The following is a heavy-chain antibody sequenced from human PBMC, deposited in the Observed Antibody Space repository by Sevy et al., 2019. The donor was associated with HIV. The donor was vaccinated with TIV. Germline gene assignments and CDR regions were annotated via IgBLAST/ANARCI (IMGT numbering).Heavy chain of an antibody. CDR1: GFTFSTYG. J-gene: IGHJ1*01. CDR3: AKDRDIVIVLGATALRQ. CDR2: ISYDGRHK. V-gene: IGHV3-30*18. Sequence: GGSLRLSCAASGFTFSTYGMHWVRQAPGKGLEWVAVISYDGRHKYYADSVKGRFTISRDNSKNTQDLQMNSLRAEDMAVYYCAKDRDIVIVLGATALRQWGQGTLVTVSS. D-gene: IGHD2-15*01.